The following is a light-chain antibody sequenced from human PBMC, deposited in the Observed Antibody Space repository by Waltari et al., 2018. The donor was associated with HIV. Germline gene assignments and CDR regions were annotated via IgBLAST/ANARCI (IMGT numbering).Light chain of an antibody. J-gene: IGLJ2*01. CDR3: QSFDKSLRDTVV. CDR1: SSNIGAGCD. Sequence: QSVLTQPPSVSGAPGQQVTASCTRHSSNIGAGCDVPWYQQFPGTAPKLLVYGNGNRPSGVPDRFSASKAGTSASLAITGLQAEDEADYYCQSFDKSLRDTVVFGGGTKVSVL. V-gene: IGLV1-40*01. CDR2: GNG.